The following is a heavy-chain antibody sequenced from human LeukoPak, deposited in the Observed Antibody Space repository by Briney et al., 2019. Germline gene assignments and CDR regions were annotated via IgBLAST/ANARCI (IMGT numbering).Heavy chain of an antibody. Sequence: GGSLRLSCAASGFTFSSYSMNWVRQAPGKGLEWVSYISSSSSTIYYADSVKGRFTISRDNAKNSLYLQMNSLRAEDTAVYYCAREAFVGDTVTNSWGQGTLVTVSS. CDR2: ISSSSSTI. CDR3: AREAFVGDTVTNS. D-gene: IGHD4-17*01. J-gene: IGHJ4*02. V-gene: IGHV3-48*04. CDR1: GFTFSSYS.